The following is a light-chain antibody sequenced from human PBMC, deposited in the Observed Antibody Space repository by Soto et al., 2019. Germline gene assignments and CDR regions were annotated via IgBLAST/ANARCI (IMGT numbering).Light chain of an antibody. CDR2: SIS. J-gene: IGKJ4*01. CDR3: QQTYNLPPT. CDR1: QTITSY. V-gene: IGKV1-39*01. Sequence: DIQLTQSPSSLSASVGDRVSITCRTSQTITSYLNWYHHRPGQAPKLLIYSISNLQSGLPSRFSGRGTRTQFTLTISGLHHEDFASYTCQQTYNLPPTFGGG.